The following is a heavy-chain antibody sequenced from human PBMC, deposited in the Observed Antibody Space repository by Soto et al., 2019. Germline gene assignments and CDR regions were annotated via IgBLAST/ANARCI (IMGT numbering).Heavy chain of an antibody. Sequence: PSETLSLTCTVSGGSISSSSYYWGWIRQPPGKGLEWIGSIYYSGSTYYNPSLKSRVTISVDTSKNQFSLKLSSVTAADTAVYYCAGTSSGYDHRWFDPWGQGTLVTVSS. V-gene: IGHV4-39*01. D-gene: IGHD5-12*01. CDR2: IYYSGST. CDR1: GGSISSSSYY. J-gene: IGHJ5*02. CDR3: AGTSSGYDHRWFDP.